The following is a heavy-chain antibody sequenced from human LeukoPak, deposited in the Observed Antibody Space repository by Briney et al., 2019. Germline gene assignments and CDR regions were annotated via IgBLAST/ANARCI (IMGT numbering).Heavy chain of an antibody. CDR3: ARDRGYCSGGSCYWPHY. V-gene: IGHV1-46*01. CDR1: GYTFTIYY. CDR2: INPSGGST. Sequence: ASVKVSCTASGYTFTIYYMHWVRQAPGQGLEWMGIINPSGGSTSYAQKFQGRVTMTRDTSTSTVYMELSSLRSEDTAVYYCARDRGYCSGGSCYWPHYWGQGTLVTVSS. D-gene: IGHD2-15*01. J-gene: IGHJ4*02.